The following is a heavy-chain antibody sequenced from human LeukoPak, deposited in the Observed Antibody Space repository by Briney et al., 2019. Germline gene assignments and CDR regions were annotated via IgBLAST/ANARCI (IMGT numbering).Heavy chain of an antibody. Sequence: ASVKVSCKASGYTFTSYGISWVRQAPGQGLEWMGWISAYNGNTNYAQKLQGRITMTTDTSTSTAYMELRSLRSDDTAVYYCARDMVATIFVPNGQEFDYLGQGTLVTVSS. CDR2: ISAYNGNT. J-gene: IGHJ4*02. D-gene: IGHD5-12*01. CDR1: GYTFTSYG. CDR3: ARDMVATIFVPNGQEFDY. V-gene: IGHV1-18*01.